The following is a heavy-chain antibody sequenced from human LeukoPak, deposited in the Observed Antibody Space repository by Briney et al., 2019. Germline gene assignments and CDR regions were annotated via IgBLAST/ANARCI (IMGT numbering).Heavy chain of an antibody. V-gene: IGHV1-69*13. CDR1: GGTFSSYA. J-gene: IGHJ6*03. CDR3: ATGRGYSYGYYYYYYMDV. Sequence: GASVKVSCKASGGTFSSYAISWVRQAPGQGLEWMGGIIPIFGTANYAQKFQGRVTITADESTSTAYMELSSLRSEDTAVYYCATGRGYSYGYYYYYYMDVWGKGTTVTVSS. D-gene: IGHD5-18*01. CDR2: IIPIFGTA.